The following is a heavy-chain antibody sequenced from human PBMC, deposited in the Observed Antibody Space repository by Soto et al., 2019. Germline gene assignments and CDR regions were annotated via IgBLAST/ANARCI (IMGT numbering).Heavy chain of an antibody. CDR1: GGSISSYY. D-gene: IGHD5-12*01. CDR3: AGADSGYEKHYYYMDV. V-gene: IGHV4-59*01. J-gene: IGHJ6*03. Sequence: SETLSLTCTVSGGSISSYYWSWIRQPPGKGLEWIGYIYYSGSTNYNPSLKSRVTISVDTSKNQFSLKLSSVTAADTAVYYCAGADSGYEKHYYYMDVWGKGTSVTVYS. CDR2: IYYSGST.